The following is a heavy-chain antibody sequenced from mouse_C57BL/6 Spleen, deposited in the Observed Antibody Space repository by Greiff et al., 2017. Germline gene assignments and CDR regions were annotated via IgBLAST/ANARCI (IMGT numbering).Heavy chain of an antibody. CDR1: GYTFTSYG. D-gene: IGHD1-1*01. CDR2: IYHRSGNT. J-gene: IGHJ3*01. CDR3: ASYGSSYPFAY. V-gene: IGHV1-81*01. Sequence: VQLQQSGAELARPGASVKLSCKASGYTFTSYGISWVKQRTGQGLEWIGEIYHRSGNTYYNEKFKGKATLTADKSSSTAYMELRSLTSEDAAVYFCASYGSSYPFAYWGQGTLVTVSA.